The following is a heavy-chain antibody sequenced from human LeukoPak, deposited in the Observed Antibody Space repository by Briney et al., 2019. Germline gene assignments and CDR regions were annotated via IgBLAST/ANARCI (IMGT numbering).Heavy chain of an antibody. D-gene: IGHD3-3*01. CDR2: ISGSGGST. J-gene: IGHJ5*02. V-gene: IGHV3-23*01. CDR1: GFTFSSYA. CDR3: AKVRSSDFWSDYSNWFDP. Sequence: QPGGSLRLSCAASGFTFSSYAMSWVRQAPGKGLEWVSAISGSGGSTYYADSVEGRFTIARDNSKNTLYLQMSSLRAEDTAVYYCAKVRSSDFWSDYSNWFDPWGQGTLVTVSS.